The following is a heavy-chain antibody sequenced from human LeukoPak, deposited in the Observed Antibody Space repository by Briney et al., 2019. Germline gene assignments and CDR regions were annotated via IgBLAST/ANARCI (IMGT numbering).Heavy chain of an antibody. J-gene: IGHJ4*02. V-gene: IGHV3-23*01. Sequence: GGSLRLSCAASGFTFSSYAMSWVRQAPGKELEWVSAISGSGGSTYYADSVKGRFTISRDNSKNTLYLQMNSLRAEDTAVYYCAKHSIAAAGKGAIDYWGQGTLVTVSS. CDR2: ISGSGGST. D-gene: IGHD6-13*01. CDR1: GFTFSSYA. CDR3: AKHSIAAAGKGAIDY.